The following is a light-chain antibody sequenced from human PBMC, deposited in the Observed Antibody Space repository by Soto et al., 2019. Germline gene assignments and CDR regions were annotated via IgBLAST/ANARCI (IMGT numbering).Light chain of an antibody. CDR3: QQSYSTTWT. CDR1: QSISSY. CDR2: AAS. V-gene: IGKV1-39*01. J-gene: IGKJ1*01. Sequence: DIQMTQSPSSLSASVGERVTINCRASQSISSYLNWYQQKPGKAPELLIYAASSLQSGVPSRFSGSGSGTDFTLTISSLHPEDFATYYCQQSYSTTWTFGQVTKVDI.